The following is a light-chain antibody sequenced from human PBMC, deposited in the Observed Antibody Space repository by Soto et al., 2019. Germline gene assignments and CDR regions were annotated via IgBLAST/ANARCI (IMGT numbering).Light chain of an antibody. CDR1: SSGVGYYNL. J-gene: IGLJ2*01. CDR2: EGS. CDR3: SSYAGAVV. Sequence: QSALTQPASVSGFPGPSITISCTGTSSGVGYYNLVSWYQHHPAKAPKLMIYEGSNRPSGVSNRYSGSKSGNTASLTISGLQAEEEADYYFSSYAGAVVVGGGTKPTVL. V-gene: IGLV2-23*01.